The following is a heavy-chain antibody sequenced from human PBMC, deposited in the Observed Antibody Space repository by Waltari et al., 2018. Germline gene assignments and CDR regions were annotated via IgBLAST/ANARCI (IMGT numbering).Heavy chain of an antibody. V-gene: IGHV3-9*01. Sequence: EVQLVESGGGLVQPGRSLRLSCAASGFTFDDYAMHWVRQAPGKGLEWVSGISWNIGSIGYADSVKGRFTISRDNAKNSLYLQMNSLRAEDTALYYCAKGGSSSSPFDYWGQGTLVTVSS. J-gene: IGHJ4*02. CDR2: ISWNIGSI. CDR1: GFTFDDYA. D-gene: IGHD6-6*01. CDR3: AKGGSSSSPFDY.